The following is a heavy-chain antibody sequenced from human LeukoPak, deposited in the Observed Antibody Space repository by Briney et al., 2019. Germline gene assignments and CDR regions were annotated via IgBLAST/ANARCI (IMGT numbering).Heavy chain of an antibody. CDR3: ARGQLLWFGELFDY. J-gene: IGHJ4*02. Sequence: PSETLSLTCAVYGGSFSGYYWSWIRQPPGKGLEWIEEINHSGSTNYNPSLKSRVTISVDTSKNQFSLKLSSVTAADTAVYYCARGQLLWFGELFDYWGQGTLVTVSS. D-gene: IGHD3-10*01. CDR1: GGSFSGYY. V-gene: IGHV4-34*01. CDR2: INHSGST.